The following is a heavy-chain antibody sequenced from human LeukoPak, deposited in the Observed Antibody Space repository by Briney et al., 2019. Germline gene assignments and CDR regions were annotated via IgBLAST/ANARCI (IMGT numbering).Heavy chain of an antibody. Sequence: GGSLRLSCAASGFTFSSYSMNWVRQAPGQGLEWVSDISSSSSAIYYADSVKGRFTISRDNAKNSLYLQMNSLRDEDTAMYYCARDDRGEFTYWGQETLVTVSS. J-gene: IGHJ4*02. CDR1: GFTFSSYS. CDR3: ARDDRGEFTY. V-gene: IGHV3-48*02. D-gene: IGHD3-10*01. CDR2: ISSSSSAI.